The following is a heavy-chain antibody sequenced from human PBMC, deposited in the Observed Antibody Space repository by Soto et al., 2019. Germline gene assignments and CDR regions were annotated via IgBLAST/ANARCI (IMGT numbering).Heavy chain of an antibody. CDR3: ARDGDYYDILTGSFRYYSYGMDV. Sequence: PVGSLRLSGAASGFTFSSYEMNWVRQAPGKGLEWVSDISSSGSTIYYADSVKGRFTISRDNAKNSLYLQMNSLRAEDTAVYYCARDGDYYDILTGSFRYYSYGMDVWGQGTTVTVSS. D-gene: IGHD3-9*01. V-gene: IGHV3-48*03. CDR1: GFTFSSYE. J-gene: IGHJ6*02. CDR2: ISSSGSTI.